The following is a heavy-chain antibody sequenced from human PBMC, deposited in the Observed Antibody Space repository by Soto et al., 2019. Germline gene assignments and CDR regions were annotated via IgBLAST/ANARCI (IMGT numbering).Heavy chain of an antibody. D-gene: IGHD5-18*01. CDR1: GFTFSIYA. J-gene: IGHJ6*02. CDR2: ISTGGAST. CDR3: AVDTSMVPPYYYGMDV. V-gene: IGHV3-23*01. Sequence: GGSLRLSCAASGFTFSIYAMSWVRQSPGKGLEWVSGISTGGASTYYADSVKGRFTISRDNSKNTLYMQMNSLRAEDTAVYYCAVDTSMVPPYYYGMDVWGQGTTVTVSS.